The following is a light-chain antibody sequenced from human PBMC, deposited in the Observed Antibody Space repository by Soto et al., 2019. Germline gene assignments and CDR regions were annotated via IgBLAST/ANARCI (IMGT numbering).Light chain of an antibody. CDR1: QSLLHSNGYNY. CDR2: LGS. Sequence: DIVMTQSPLSLPVTPGEPASISCRSSQSLLHSNGYNYLDWYLQKPGQSPQLLICLGSNRASGVPDRFSGGGSGTDFTLKISRVEADDVGVYYCMQALQTPWTFGQGTKVEIK. CDR3: MQALQTPWT. J-gene: IGKJ1*01. V-gene: IGKV2-28*01.